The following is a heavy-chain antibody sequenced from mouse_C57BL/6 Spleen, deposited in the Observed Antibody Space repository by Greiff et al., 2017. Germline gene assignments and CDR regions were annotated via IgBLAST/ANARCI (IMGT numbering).Heavy chain of an antibody. D-gene: IGHD2-1*01. CDR2: ISDGGSYT. J-gene: IGHJ3*01. CDR1: GFTFSSYA. CDR3: ARREGNSAWFAY. Sequence: EVQRVESGGGLVKPGGSLKLSCAASGFTFSSYAMSWVRQTPEKRLEWVATISDGGSYTYYPDNVKGRFTISRDNAKNNLYLQMSHLKSEDTAMYYCARREGNSAWFAYWGQGTLVTVSA. V-gene: IGHV5-4*03.